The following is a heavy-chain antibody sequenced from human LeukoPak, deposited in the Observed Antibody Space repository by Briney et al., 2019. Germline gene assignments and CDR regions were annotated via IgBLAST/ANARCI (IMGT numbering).Heavy chain of an antibody. V-gene: IGHV1-8*03. J-gene: IGHJ6*03. D-gene: IGHD6-19*01. Sequence: GASVKVSCKASGYTFTSYDINWVRQATGQGLEWMGWMNPNSGNTGYAQKFQGRVTITRNTSISTAYMELSSLRSEDTAVYYCARGSSSGWYESPYYYYYMDVWGKGTTVTVSS. CDR3: ARGSSSGWYESPYYYYYMDV. CDR1: GYTFTSYD. CDR2: MNPNSGNT.